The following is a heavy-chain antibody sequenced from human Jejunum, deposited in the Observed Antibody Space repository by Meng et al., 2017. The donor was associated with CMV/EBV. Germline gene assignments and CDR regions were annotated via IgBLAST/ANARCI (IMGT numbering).Heavy chain of an antibody. CDR1: GDYY. CDR2: IYYSGRT. V-gene: IGHV4-30-4*08. D-gene: IGHD3-22*01. CDR3: ATIPADYYDASGGYYGLDV. J-gene: IGHJ6*02. Sequence: GDYYVNWIRQSPGKGLEWIGYIYYSGRTYYNPSLKSRVTISLDTSMDQFSLKMSSVTAADTAVYYCATIPADYYDASGGYYGLDVWGQGTTVTVSS.